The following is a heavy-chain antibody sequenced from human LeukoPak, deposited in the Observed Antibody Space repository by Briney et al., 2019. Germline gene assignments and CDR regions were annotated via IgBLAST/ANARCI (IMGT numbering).Heavy chain of an antibody. CDR1: GGSISSYY. J-gene: IGHJ6*03. V-gene: IGHV4-59*12. CDR3: ARELRRVAGRPDGYMDV. CDR2: IYYSGST. D-gene: IGHD5-24*01. Sequence: SETLSLTCTVSGGSISSYYWSWIRQPPGKGLEWIGYIYYSGSTNYNPSLKSRVTISVDTSKNQFSLKLSSVTAADTAVYYCARELRRVAGRPDGYMDVWGKGTTVTVSS.